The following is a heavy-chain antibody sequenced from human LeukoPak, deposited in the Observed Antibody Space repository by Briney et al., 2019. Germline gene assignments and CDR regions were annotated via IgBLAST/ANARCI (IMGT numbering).Heavy chain of an antibody. V-gene: IGHV3-11*04. CDR1: GFTFSDYY. J-gene: IGHJ5*02. D-gene: IGHD3-22*01. CDR3: ARHPITMIVVVTPHWFDP. CDR2: ISSSGSTI. Sequence: GGSLRLSCAASGFTFSDYYMSWIRQAPGKGLEWVSYISSSGSTIYYADSVKGRFTISRDNAKNSLYLQMNSLRAEDTAVYYCARHPITMIVVVTPHWFDPWGQGTLVTVSS.